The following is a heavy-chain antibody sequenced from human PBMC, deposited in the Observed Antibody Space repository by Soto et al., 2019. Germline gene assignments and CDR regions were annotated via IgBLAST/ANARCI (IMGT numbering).Heavy chain of an antibody. CDR2: FDPEYGET. V-gene: IGHV1-24*01. Sequence: ASVKVSCKVSGYTLTELSMHWVRQAPGKGLEWMGGFDPEYGETIYAQKFQGRVTMTEDTSTDTAYMELSSLRSEDTAVYYCATGPPVDTAMVNFGYWGQGTLVTVSS. J-gene: IGHJ4*02. D-gene: IGHD5-18*01. CDR3: ATGPPVDTAMVNFGY. CDR1: GYTLTELS.